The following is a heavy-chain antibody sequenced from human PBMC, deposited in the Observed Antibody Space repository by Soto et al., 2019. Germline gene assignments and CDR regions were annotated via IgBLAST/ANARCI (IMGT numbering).Heavy chain of an antibody. J-gene: IGHJ6*02. V-gene: IGHV3-11*04. D-gene: IGHD3-22*01. CDR3: ARSGYYDSSGYPYYYYGMDV. Sequence: QVQLVESGGGLVKPGGSLRLSCAASGFTFSDYYMSWIRQAPGKGLEWVSYISSSGSTIYYADSVKGRFTISRDNAKNSLYLQMNSLRGEDTAVYYCARSGYYDSSGYPYYYYGMDVWGQGTTVTVSS. CDR1: GFTFSDYY. CDR2: ISSSGSTI.